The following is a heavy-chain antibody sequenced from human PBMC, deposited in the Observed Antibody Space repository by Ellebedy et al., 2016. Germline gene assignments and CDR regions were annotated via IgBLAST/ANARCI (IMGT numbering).Heavy chain of an antibody. D-gene: IGHD3-16*01. CDR1: GFTFSTFA. V-gene: IGHV3-23*01. Sequence: GGSLRLSCAASGFTFSTFAMSWVRQAPGKELEWVSTITGTGGGDNTYYADSVRGRFTISRDDSKNTLYLQMNSLRAEDTAVYYCAKDDDVSVRIRFDPWGQGTLVTVSS. J-gene: IGHJ5*02. CDR2: ITGTGGGDNT. CDR3: AKDDDVSVRIRFDP.